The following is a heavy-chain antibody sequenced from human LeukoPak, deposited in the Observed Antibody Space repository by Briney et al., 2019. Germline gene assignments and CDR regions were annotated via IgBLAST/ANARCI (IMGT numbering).Heavy chain of an antibody. Sequence: GGSLRLSCEASGFTFTKFWMSWVRQAPGKGLEWVANIQEDGKKENYVDSVKGRFTISRDNAKNSLYLQMNSLRAEDTAVYYCARDLGEHWGYFDWLVGFDYWGQGTLVIVSS. J-gene: IGHJ4*02. D-gene: IGHD3-9*01. CDR2: IQEDGKKE. V-gene: IGHV3-7*01. CDR3: ARDLGEHWGYFDWLVGFDY. CDR1: GFTFTKFW.